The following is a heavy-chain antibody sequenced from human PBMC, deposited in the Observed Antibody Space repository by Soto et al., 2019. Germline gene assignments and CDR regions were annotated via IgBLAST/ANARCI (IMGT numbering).Heavy chain of an antibody. CDR1: GGTFSSYA. V-gene: IGHV1-69*13. CDR3: ARGGVAGTPGNWFDP. CDR2: IIPIFGTA. J-gene: IGHJ5*02. Sequence: SVKVSCKASGGTFSSYAISWVRQAPGQGLEWMGGIIPIFGTANYAQKFQGRVTITADESTSTAYMELSSLRSEDTAVYYCARGGVAGTPGNWFDPWGQGTLVTVSS. D-gene: IGHD6-19*01.